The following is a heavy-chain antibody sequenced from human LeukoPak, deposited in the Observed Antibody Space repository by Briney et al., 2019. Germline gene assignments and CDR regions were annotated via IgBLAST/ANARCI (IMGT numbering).Heavy chain of an antibody. D-gene: IGHD6-13*01. CDR2: IYSGGST. Sequence: PGGSLRLSCAASGFTVSSNYMSWVRQAPGKGLEWVSVIYSGGSTYYADSVKGRFTISRDNSKNTLYLQMNSLRAEDTAVYYCARGKLSIAAAAYFDYWGQGTLVTVSS. J-gene: IGHJ4*02. CDR3: ARGKLSIAAAAYFDY. V-gene: IGHV3-53*01. CDR1: GFTVSSNY.